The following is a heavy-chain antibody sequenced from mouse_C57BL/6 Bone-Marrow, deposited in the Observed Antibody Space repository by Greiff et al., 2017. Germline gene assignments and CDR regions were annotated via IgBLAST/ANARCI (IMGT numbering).Heavy chain of an antibody. CDR3: TRGGTTVVAHWYFDV. Sequence: EVKVVESGEGLVKPGGSLKLSCAASGFTFSSYAMSWVRQTPEKRLKWVAYISSGGDYIYYADTVKGRFPIYRDNARNTLYLQMSSLKSEDTAMYYCTRGGTTVVAHWYFDVWGTGTTVTVSS. V-gene: IGHV5-9-1*02. CDR1: GFTFSSYA. J-gene: IGHJ1*03. CDR2: ISSGGDYI. D-gene: IGHD1-1*01.